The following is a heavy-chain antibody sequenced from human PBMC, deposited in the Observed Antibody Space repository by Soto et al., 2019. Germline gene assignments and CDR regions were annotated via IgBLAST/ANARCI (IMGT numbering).Heavy chain of an antibody. CDR3: AHGSGWLSDY. CDR2: IYWVDDN. CDR1: GFSLTSTAVG. Sequence: QITLKESGPTLVKPTQTLTLTCSFSGFSLTSTAVGVNWIRQPPGKALEWLALIYWVDDNHFSPSLKSRLSDTQDTSKNPVVLTMTNIDPVDKATYYCAHGSGWLSDYWGQGILVTVSS. D-gene: IGHD6-19*01. V-gene: IGHV2-5*02. J-gene: IGHJ4*02.